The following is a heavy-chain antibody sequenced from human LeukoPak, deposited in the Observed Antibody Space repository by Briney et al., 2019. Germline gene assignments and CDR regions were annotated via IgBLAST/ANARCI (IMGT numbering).Heavy chain of an antibody. Sequence: ASVKVSCKASGYTFTSYGISWVRQAPGQGLEWMGWISAYNGNTNYAQKLQGRVTMTTDTSTSTAHMELRSLRSDDTAVYYCARDGGVVPKYYFDYWGQGTLVTVSS. CDR3: ARDGGVVPKYYFDY. V-gene: IGHV1-18*01. J-gene: IGHJ4*02. CDR1: GYTFTSYG. CDR2: ISAYNGNT. D-gene: IGHD2-2*01.